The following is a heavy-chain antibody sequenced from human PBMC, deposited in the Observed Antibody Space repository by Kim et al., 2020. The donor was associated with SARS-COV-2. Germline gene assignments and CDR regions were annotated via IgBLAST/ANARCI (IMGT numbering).Heavy chain of an antibody. D-gene: IGHD6-13*01. CDR3: ARLDVAAADSFDY. V-gene: IGHV3-11*03. Sequence: VKGRSTTPRDTANNSLYLQMNSLRAEATAVYYCARLDVAAADSFDYWGQGTLVTVSS. J-gene: IGHJ4*02.